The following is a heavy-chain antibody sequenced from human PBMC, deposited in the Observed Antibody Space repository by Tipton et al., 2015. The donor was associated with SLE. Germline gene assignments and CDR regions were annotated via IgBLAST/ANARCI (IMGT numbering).Heavy chain of an antibody. D-gene: IGHD2-21*01. CDR1: GGSISSSSYY. CDR2: IYYSGST. V-gene: IGHV4-39*07. CDR3: ARGGPRGFWVIAIQARYFDY. J-gene: IGHJ4*02. Sequence: LRLSCTVSGGSISSSSYYWGCIRQPPGKGLEWIGSIYYSGSTYYNPSLKSRVTISVDTSKNQFSLKLSSVTAADTAVYYCARGGPRGFWVIAIQARYFDYWVQGTLVTVSS.